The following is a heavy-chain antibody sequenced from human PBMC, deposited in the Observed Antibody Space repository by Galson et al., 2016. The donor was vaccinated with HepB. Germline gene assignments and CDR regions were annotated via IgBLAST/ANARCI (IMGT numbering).Heavy chain of an antibody. CDR3: VQGSTAPAV. CDR2: ISRSGDSI. V-gene: IGHV3-23*01. CDR1: GFTFRNYG. J-gene: IGHJ6*04. D-gene: IGHD2-2*01. Sequence: SLRLSCAASGFTFRNYGMTWVRQAPGKGLEVVSSISRSGDSIDYADSVKGRFTITRDNSKNTLSLQMNSLRADDTAIYYCVQGSTAPAVWGKGTTVNVSS.